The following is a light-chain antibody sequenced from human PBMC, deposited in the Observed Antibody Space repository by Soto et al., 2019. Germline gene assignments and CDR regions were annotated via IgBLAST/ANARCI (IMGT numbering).Light chain of an antibody. CDR3: QQYGSSLPLT. CDR2: GAS. CDR1: QSVSSGY. Sequence: EIVLTQSPGTLSLSPGERATLSCRASQSVSSGYLAWYQQQPGQAPRLLIYGASSRATGIPDRFRGSGSGTDFTLTISRLEPEDFAVYYCQQYGSSLPLTFGGGTKVEIK. J-gene: IGKJ4*01. V-gene: IGKV3-20*01.